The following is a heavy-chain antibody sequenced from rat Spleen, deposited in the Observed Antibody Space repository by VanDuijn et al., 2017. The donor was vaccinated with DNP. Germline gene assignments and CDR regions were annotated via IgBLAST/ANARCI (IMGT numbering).Heavy chain of an antibody. Sequence: EVQLVESGGGLVQPGRSLKLSCAASGFTFSNYGMAWVRQAPAKGLEWVATISYNGGSPYSRDSVKGRFSLSRDNAKSTLYLQVNSLRSEDTATYYCARHRTIMPYYYAMDAWGQGASVTVSS. CDR2: ISYNGGSP. J-gene: IGHJ4*01. CDR3: ARHRTIMPYYYAMDA. CDR1: GFTFSNYG. D-gene: IGHD1-12*01. V-gene: IGHV5-29*01.